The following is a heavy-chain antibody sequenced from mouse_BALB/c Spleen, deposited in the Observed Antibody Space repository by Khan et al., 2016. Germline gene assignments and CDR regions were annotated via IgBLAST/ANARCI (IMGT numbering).Heavy chain of an antibody. CDR2: ISDGGAYT. CDR1: GFTFSDYY. J-gene: IGHJ1*01. Sequence: EVELVESGGGLVKPGGSLKLSCAASGFTFSDYYMYWVRQTPEKRLEWVATISDGGAYTYYPDSVKGRFTISRDNAKNNLYLQMSSLKSEDTAMXYCASTYGNYGYFDVWGAGTTVTVSS. CDR3: ASTYGNYGYFDV. V-gene: IGHV5-4*02. D-gene: IGHD1-1*02.